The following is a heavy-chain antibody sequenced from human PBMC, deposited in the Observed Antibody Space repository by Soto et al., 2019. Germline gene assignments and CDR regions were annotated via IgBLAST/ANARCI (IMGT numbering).Heavy chain of an antibody. CDR1: GGSVSGYY. D-gene: IGHD2-2*01. Sequence: SETLSLTCTVSGGSVSGYYWSWVRQPPGKGLEWLGYIHYGGTTMYNPSVKSRVTISVDTPRNQFSLRPYSLTAADTAVYYCTRHAVIPKFQYGLDLWGQGITVTVSS. CDR2: IHYGGTT. V-gene: IGHV4-59*02. CDR3: TRHAVIPKFQYGLDL. J-gene: IGHJ6*02.